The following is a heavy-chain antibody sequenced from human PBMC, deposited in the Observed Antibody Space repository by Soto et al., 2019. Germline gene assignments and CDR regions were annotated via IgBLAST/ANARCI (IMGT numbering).Heavy chain of an antibody. CDR3: AKGRGGSYGGDSFDY. CDR1: GFTYDDYD. CDR2: ISWNSGRT. V-gene: IGHV3-9*01. D-gene: IGHD1-26*01. Sequence: EVQLVESGGGLVQPGRSLRLSCAASGFTYDDYDMHWVRQAPGKGLEWVSAISWNSGRTAYADSVKGRFTISRDNAKNSLYLQMNSLRAEDTPLYHCAKGRGGSYGGDSFDYWGQGTLVTVSS. J-gene: IGHJ4*02.